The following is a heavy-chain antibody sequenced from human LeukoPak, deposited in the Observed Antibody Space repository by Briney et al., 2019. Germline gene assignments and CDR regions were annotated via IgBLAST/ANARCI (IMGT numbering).Heavy chain of an antibody. CDR3: AKVSCSSSSCPVDY. CDR2: ISGSGDIT. V-gene: IGHV3-23*01. Sequence: PGGSLRLSCAASGFTFSTYAMSWVRQAPGKGLEWVSVISGSGDITYYADSVKGRFTISRDNSKNTLYLQMSSLRAEGTAVYYCAKVSCSSSSCPVDYWGQGTLVTVSS. D-gene: IGHD2-2*01. J-gene: IGHJ4*02. CDR1: GFTFSTYA.